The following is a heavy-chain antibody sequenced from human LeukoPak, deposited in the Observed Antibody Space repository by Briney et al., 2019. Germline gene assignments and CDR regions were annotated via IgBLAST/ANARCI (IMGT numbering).Heavy chain of an antibody. V-gene: IGHV3-53*01. Sequence: GGSLRLSCAASGFTLSSNYMSWVRQAPGKGMEWVSVIYSGGSTYYADSVKGRFTISRDNSKNTLYLQMNSLRAEDTAVYYCARERHGGAAYFDLWGRGTLVTVSS. CDR1: GFTLSSNY. CDR2: IYSGGST. CDR3: ARERHGGAAYFDL. J-gene: IGHJ2*01. D-gene: IGHD2-15*01.